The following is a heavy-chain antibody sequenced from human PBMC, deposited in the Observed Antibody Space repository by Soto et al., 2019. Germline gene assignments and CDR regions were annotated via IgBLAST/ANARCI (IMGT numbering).Heavy chain of an antibody. CDR3: AIDLGSEWFHHDWFDP. CDR1: GFTFSDYA. D-gene: IGHD2-8*01. J-gene: IGHJ5*02. V-gene: IGHV3-23*01. CDR2: IGTRDDI. Sequence: ELQLLESGGGLVQPGGSLRLSCAASGFTFSDYAMSWVRQAPGKGLEWVSAIGTRDDIFYADSVKGRFTISRDDSKNTLYLQMNCLRAEDTALYYCAIDLGSEWFHHDWFDPWGQGTLVTVSS.